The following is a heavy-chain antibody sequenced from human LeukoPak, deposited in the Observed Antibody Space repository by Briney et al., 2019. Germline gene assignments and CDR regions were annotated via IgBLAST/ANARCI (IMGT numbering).Heavy chain of an antibody. V-gene: IGHV4-59*12. CDR2: FYYSGST. CDR3: VRDGYSSSWGGNWFDP. D-gene: IGHD6-13*01. Sequence: SDTLSLTCTLSGGFISRYYSSWIRHPPGKGLEWIGYFYYSGSTNYNRSFKSRVPISVETPQNQSSLKLRSATAADTAVDYRVRDGYSSSWGGNWFDPWGQGTLVTVSS. CDR1: GGFISRYY. J-gene: IGHJ5*02.